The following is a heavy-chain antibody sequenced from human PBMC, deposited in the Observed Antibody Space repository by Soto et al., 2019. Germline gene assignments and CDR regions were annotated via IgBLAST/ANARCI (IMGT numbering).Heavy chain of an antibody. CDR3: ATGRYDILTGLREDACDI. D-gene: IGHD3-9*01. J-gene: IGHJ3*02. Sequence: QVQLVQSGAEVKKPGASVKVSCKVSGYTLTELSMHWVRQAPGKGLEWMGGFDPEDGETIYAQKFQGRVTMTEDTSTDPAYMELSSLRSEDTAVYYGATGRYDILTGLREDACDIWGQGTMVTVSS. CDR2: FDPEDGET. CDR1: GYTLTELS. V-gene: IGHV1-24*01.